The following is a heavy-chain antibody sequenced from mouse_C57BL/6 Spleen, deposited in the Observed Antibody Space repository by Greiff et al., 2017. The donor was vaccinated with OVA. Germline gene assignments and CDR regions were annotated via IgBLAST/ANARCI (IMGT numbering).Heavy chain of an antibody. CDR1: GYTFTDYE. CDR3: TRRIYYGLYYFDY. V-gene: IGHV1-15*01. Sequence: QVQLKQSGAELVRPGASVTLSCKASGYTFTDYEMHWVKQTPVHGLEWIGAIDPETGGTAYNQKFKGKAILTADKSSSTAYMELRSLTSEDSAVYYCTRRIYYGLYYFDYWGPGTTLTVSS. J-gene: IGHJ2*01. D-gene: IGHD2-1*01. CDR2: IDPETGGT.